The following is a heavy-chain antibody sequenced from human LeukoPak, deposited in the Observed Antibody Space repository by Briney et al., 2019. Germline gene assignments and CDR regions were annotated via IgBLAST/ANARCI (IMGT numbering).Heavy chain of an antibody. J-gene: IGHJ6*04. CDR3: ARVPLALRGYSGYEYYSYGMDV. CDR2: IYYSGST. D-gene: IGHD5-12*01. Sequence: PSETLSLTCTVSGGSISSYYGSWIRQPPGKGLEWVGYIYYSGSTNYNPSLKSRVTISVDTSKTQFSPKLSSVTAADTAVYYCARVPLALRGYSGYEYYSYGMDVWGKGTPVTVSS. V-gene: IGHV4-59*01. CDR1: GGSISSYY.